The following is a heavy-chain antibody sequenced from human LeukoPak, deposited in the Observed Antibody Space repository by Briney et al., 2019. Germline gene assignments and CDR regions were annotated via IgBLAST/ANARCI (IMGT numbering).Heavy chain of an antibody. J-gene: IGHJ4*02. Sequence: GESLRLSCAASGFTVTSNYMSWVRQAPGKGLEWVSVIYSGGSTYYADSVKGRFTISRDNAKNTLYLQMDSLRAEDTGVYYCARSNQADDYRGQGTLVTVSS. CDR1: GFTVTSNY. V-gene: IGHV3-53*01. CDR3: ARSNQADDY. CDR2: IYSGGST. D-gene: IGHD1-14*01.